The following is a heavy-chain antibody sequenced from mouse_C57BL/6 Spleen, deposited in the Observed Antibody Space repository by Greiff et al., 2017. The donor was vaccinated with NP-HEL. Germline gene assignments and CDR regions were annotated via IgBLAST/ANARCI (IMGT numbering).Heavy chain of an antibody. Sequence: EVKLVESGGGLVKPGGSLKLSCAASGFTFSSYAMSWVRQTPEKRLEWVATISDGGSYTYYPDNVKVRFTISRDNAKNNLYLQMSHLKAEDTAMYYCARDWGDYDNYAMDYWGQGTSVTVSS. CDR3: ARDWGDYDNYAMDY. CDR2: ISDGGSYT. J-gene: IGHJ4*01. D-gene: IGHD2-4*01. V-gene: IGHV5-4*01. CDR1: GFTFSSYA.